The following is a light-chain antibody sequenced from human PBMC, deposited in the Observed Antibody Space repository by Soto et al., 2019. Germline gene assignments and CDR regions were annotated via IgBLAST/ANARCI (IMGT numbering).Light chain of an antibody. CDR2: GAS. CDR3: QQYGSSPYT. Sequence: EIVLTQSPGTLSLSPGERATISCRASQSVSSSYFAWYQQKPGQAHRLLIYGASSRATGIPDRFSGSGSGTDFTLIISRLQPEDFAVYYCQQYGSSPYTFGQGTKLEIK. V-gene: IGKV3-20*01. J-gene: IGKJ2*01. CDR1: QSVSSSY.